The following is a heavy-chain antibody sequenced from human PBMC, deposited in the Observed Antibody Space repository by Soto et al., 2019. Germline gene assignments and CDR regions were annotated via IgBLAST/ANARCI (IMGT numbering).Heavy chain of an antibody. D-gene: IGHD3-22*01. V-gene: IGHV4-31*03. CDR2: IYYSGST. J-gene: IGHJ2*01. Sequence: QVQLQESGPGLVKPSQTLSLTCTVSGGSISSGGYYWSWIRQHPGKGLEWIGHIYYSGSTYYNPSLKSRVTIAVDTSKNQFALRLSFVTAADTAVYYCARGGGNSGYPGLDLWGRGTLVTVSS. CDR3: ARGGGNSGYPGLDL. CDR1: GGSISSGGYY.